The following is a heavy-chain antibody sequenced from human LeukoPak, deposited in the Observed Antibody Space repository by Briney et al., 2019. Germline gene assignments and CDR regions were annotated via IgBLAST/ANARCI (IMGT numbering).Heavy chain of an antibody. CDR1: GGTFNSYG. V-gene: IGHV1-69*10. D-gene: IGHD5-12*01. J-gene: IGHJ6*03. Sequence: VASVKVSCKVSGGTFNSYGIIWVRQAPGQGLEWMGGVIPILGTANYAQKFQGRVTITADKSTSTAYMELSSLRSEDTAVYYCARGARPPHYYYYMDVWGKGTTVTVSS. CDR2: VIPILGTA. CDR3: ARGARPPHYYYYMDV.